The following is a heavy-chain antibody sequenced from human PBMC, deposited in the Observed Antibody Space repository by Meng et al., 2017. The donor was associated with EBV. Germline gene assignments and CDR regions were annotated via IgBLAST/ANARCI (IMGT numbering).Heavy chain of an antibody. J-gene: IGHJ4*02. CDR1: GESFSGYY. V-gene: IGHV4-34*01. Sequence: QVQLQQRGAGLLKPSETLSLTCGLPGESFSGYYCSWVRQSPGKGLEWIGEVNHAGRTNFNPSLKSRVSISLDTSKNQFSLKLNSVTVADTAVYYCAEGRGTFDYWGRGTLVTVSS. CDR3: AEGRGTFDY. CDR2: VNHAGRT.